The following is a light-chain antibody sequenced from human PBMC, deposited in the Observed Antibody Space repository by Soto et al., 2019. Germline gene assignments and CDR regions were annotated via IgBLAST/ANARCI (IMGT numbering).Light chain of an antibody. CDR2: GAS. Sequence: IVLTQSPGTLSLSPGERATLSCRASQSVTTQLAWYQQKPGQAPRLIIHGASSRATGVQDRITGSGSGTDFTLSISRLEPEDFAVYYCQQYGGSTRTFGQGTKVEIK. J-gene: IGKJ1*01. V-gene: IGKV3-20*01. CDR1: QSVTTQ. CDR3: QQYGGSTRT.